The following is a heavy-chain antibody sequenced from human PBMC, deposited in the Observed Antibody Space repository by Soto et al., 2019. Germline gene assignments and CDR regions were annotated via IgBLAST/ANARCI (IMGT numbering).Heavy chain of an antibody. CDR3: ARDRSGWVFED. J-gene: IGHJ1*01. CDR2: ISAYNGDT. D-gene: IGHD6-19*01. V-gene: IGHV1-18*01. Sequence: QVQLVQSGTEVKKPGASVKVSCKASGYIFTTYGISWVRQAPGQGLEWMGWISAYNGDTNYAQKFRGRVTMTTDTPTSTAYMELRSLRSDDTAVYYCARDRSGWVFEDWGQGALVTVPS. CDR1: GYIFTTYG.